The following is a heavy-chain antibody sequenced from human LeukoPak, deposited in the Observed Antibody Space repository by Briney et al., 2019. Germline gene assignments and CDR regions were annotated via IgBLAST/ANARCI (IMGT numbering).Heavy chain of an antibody. CDR3: ARGSIAVAGTSFDY. J-gene: IGHJ4*02. D-gene: IGHD6-19*01. CDR2: ISYDGTNK. CDR1: GFSFNNYG. V-gene: IGHV3-30*03. Sequence: GGSLRLSCAASGFSFNNYGMHWVRQAPGKGLEWVAVISYDGTNKYYADSVKGRFTISRDNSKNTLYLQMNSLRAEDTAVYYCARGSIAVAGTSFDYWGQGTLVTVSS.